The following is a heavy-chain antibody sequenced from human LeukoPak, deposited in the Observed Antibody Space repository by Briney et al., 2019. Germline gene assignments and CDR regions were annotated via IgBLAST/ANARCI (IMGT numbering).Heavy chain of an antibody. CDR2: INPNSGGT. Sequence: GASVKVSCKASGYTFTGYYMHWVRQAPGQGLEWMGWINPNSGGTNYAQKFQGRVTMTRDTSISTAYMELSRLRSDDTAVYYCARDLRTYNWNYVLYWGQGTLATVSS. CDR3: ARDLRTYNWNYVLY. J-gene: IGHJ4*02. CDR1: GYTFTGYY. V-gene: IGHV1-2*02. D-gene: IGHD1-7*01.